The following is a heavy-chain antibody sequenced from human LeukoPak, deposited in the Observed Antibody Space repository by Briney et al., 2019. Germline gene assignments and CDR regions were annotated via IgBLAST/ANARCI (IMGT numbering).Heavy chain of an antibody. D-gene: IGHD1-26*01. V-gene: IGHV3-21*01. CDR1: GFTFSSYS. CDR3: ARDDERDYTNMVGATLDH. Sequence: PGGSLRLSCAASGFTFSSYSIHWVRQAPGKGLEWVSSISSGNTYIYYADSVKGRFTISRDNAKNSLFLQMNSLRAEDTAIYYCARDDERDYTNMVGATLDHWGQGTLVTVSS. CDR2: ISSGNTYI. J-gene: IGHJ4*02.